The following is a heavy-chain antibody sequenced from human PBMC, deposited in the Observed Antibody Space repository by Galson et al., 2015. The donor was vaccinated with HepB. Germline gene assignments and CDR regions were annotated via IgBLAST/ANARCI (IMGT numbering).Heavy chain of an antibody. CDR3: ARRLGGVVIDLNHYGMDV. J-gene: IGHJ6*02. D-gene: IGHD3-3*01. Sequence: SLRLSCAASGFTFRSYAMHWVRQAPGKGLEWVAFISYDGSSKYYADSVKGRFTISRDNSKNTLYLQMNSLRAEDTAVYYCARRLGGVVIDLNHYGMDVWGQGTTVTVSS. CDR2: ISYDGSSK. V-gene: IGHV3-30*03. CDR1: GFTFRSYA.